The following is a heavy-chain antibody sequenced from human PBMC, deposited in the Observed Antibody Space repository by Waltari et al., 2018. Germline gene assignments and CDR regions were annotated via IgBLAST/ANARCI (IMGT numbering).Heavy chain of an antibody. V-gene: IGHV1-69*01. CDR1: GGTFSSYA. D-gene: IGHD1-26*01. CDR2: IIPVFGTA. CDR3: AMESPPRGMGARDY. Sequence: QVQLVQSGAEVKKPGSSVKVSCKASGGTFSSYAISWVRQAPGQGLEWMGGIIPVFGTANYAQRFQGRATMTADESTSTAYMGLSSLGSEDTAVYYCAMESPPRGMGARDYWGQGTLVTVSS. J-gene: IGHJ4*02.